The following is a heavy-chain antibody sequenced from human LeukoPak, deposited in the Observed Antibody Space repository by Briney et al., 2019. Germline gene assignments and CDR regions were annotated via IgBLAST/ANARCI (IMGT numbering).Heavy chain of an antibody. CDR3: ARTTEAHSWRTRYYDYYMDV. Sequence: SETLSLTCTVSGGSISSYYWSWIRQPPGKGLEWIGYIYYNGSTNYNPSLKSRVTISVDTSKNQFSLKLSSVTAADTAVYYCARTTEAHSWRTRYYDYYMDVWGKGTTVTVSS. J-gene: IGHJ6*03. CDR2: IYYNGST. V-gene: IGHV4-59*01. D-gene: IGHD6-13*01. CDR1: GGSISSYY.